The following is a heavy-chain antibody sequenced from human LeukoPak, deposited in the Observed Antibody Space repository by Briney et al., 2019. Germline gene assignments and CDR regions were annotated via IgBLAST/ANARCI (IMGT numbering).Heavy chain of an antibody. Sequence: SETLSLTCTVSGGSISSSSYYWGWIRQPPGKGLEWIGSIYYSGSTYYNPSLKSRVTISVDTSKNQFSLKLSSVTAADTAVYYCARARSSWYPYFDYWGQGTLVTVSS. CDR1: GGSISSSSYY. CDR2: IYYSGST. V-gene: IGHV4-39*07. J-gene: IGHJ4*02. D-gene: IGHD6-13*01. CDR3: ARARSSWYPYFDY.